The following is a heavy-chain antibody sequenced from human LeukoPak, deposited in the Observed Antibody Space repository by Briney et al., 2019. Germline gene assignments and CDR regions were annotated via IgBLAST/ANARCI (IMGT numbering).Heavy chain of an antibody. J-gene: IGHJ5*02. CDR3: ARSGSDASPLNWFDP. D-gene: IGHD3-10*01. CDR2: ISGSGDTT. CDR1: GFTFSGSA. V-gene: IGHV3-23*01. Sequence: WGSLRRSGAASGFTFSGSAMIWVRHAPGNGPEWFSTISGSGDTTDYADSVRGRFTISRDNSKNTLSLQMNRLRADDTAVYYCARSGSDASPLNWFDPWGQGSLVTVSS.